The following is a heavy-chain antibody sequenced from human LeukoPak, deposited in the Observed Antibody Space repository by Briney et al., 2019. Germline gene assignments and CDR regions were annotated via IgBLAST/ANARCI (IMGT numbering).Heavy chain of an antibody. D-gene: IGHD6-19*01. CDR2: ISAYNGNT. CDR1: GYTLTELS. CDR3: ARTPPWEMAGNDYFYYGMEV. Sequence: ASVKVSCKVSGYTLTELSMHWVRQAPGQGLEWMGWISAYNGNTNYAQKLQGRVTMTTDTSTSTAYMELRSLRSDDTAVYYCARTPPWEMAGNDYFYYGMEVWGQGTQVTVSS. J-gene: IGHJ6*02. V-gene: IGHV1-18*01.